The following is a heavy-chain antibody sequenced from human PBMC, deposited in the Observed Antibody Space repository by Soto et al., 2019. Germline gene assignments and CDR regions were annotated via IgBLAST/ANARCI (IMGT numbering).Heavy chain of an antibody. CDR3: ARGPDRVRMTTPAKTVDI. J-gene: IGHJ3*02. CDR1: GFTFSGSY. Sequence: QVQLVESGGGLVKPGRSLILSCAASGFTFSGSYMSWIRQAPGKGLEWLSYISSSGSTIYYADYVKGRFTISRDNAKNSLYLKMNSLRAEDTAVYYCARGPDRVRMTTPAKTVDIWGQGTRVTVS. D-gene: IGHD2-15*01. V-gene: IGHV3-11*01. CDR2: ISSSGSTI.